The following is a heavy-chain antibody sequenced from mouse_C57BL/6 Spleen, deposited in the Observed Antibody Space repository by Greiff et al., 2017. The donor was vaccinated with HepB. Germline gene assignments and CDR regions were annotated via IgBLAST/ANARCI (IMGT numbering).Heavy chain of an antibody. D-gene: IGHD1-1*01. J-gene: IGHJ2*01. CDR2: INPSNGGT. CDR1: GYTFTSYW. CDR3: ARPYYYGSSYVGGFDY. V-gene: IGHV1-53*01. Sequence: QVQLQQPGTELVKPGASVKLSCKASGYTFTSYWMHWVKQRPGQGLEWIGNINPSNGGTNYNEKFKSKATLTVDKSSSTAYMQLSSLTSEDSAVYYCARPYYYGSSYVGGFDYWGQGTTLTVSS.